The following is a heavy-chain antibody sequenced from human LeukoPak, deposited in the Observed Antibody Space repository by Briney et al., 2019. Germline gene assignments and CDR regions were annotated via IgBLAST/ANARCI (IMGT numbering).Heavy chain of an antibody. Sequence: SETLSLTCTVSGGSISSYYWSWIRQPPGKGLEWIGCIYYSGITNYNPSLKSRVTISVDTSKNQFSLKLSSVTAADTAVYYCARGIESSTSWIDPWGQGTLVTVSS. CDR1: GGSISSYY. CDR3: ARGIESSTSWIDP. CDR2: IYYSGIT. D-gene: IGHD2-2*01. J-gene: IGHJ5*02. V-gene: IGHV4-59*01.